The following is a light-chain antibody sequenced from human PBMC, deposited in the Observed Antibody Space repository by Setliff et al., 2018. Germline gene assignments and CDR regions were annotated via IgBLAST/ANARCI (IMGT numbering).Light chain of an antibody. CDR1: SSNIGSNT. CDR2: RNN. J-gene: IGLJ1*01. V-gene: IGLV1-44*01. Sequence: QSALPQPPSASGTPGQRVTIFCSGSSSNIGSNTVNWYQQFPGTAPKLLIYRNNQRPSGVPDRFSGSKSATSASLAISGLQAEDEADYYCAAWDDSLNGRYVFGTGTKVTVL. CDR3: AAWDDSLNGRYV.